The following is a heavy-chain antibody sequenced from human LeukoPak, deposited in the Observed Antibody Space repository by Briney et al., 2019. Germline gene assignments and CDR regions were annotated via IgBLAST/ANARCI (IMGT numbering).Heavy chain of an antibody. D-gene: IGHD3-22*01. V-gene: IGHV1-69*13. CDR2: IIPIFGTA. CDR1: GGTFSKSD. Sequence: SVKVSCKASGGTFSKSDISWVRQAPGQGLEWMGGIIPIFGTANYAQKFQGRVTITADESTSTAYMKLSSLRSEDTAVYYCARGSGGIYDSSGYYYGNYWGQGTLVTVSS. CDR3: ARGSGGIYDSSGYYYGNY. J-gene: IGHJ4*02.